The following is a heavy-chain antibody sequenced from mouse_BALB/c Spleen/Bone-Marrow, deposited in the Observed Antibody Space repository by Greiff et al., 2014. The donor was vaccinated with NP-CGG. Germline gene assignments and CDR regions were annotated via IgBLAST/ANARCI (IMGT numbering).Heavy chain of an antibody. J-gene: IGHJ4*01. CDR1: GYTFTNYV. D-gene: IGHD1-1*01. Sequence: VQLKESGPELVKPGASVKMSCKASGYTFTNYVMHWVKQTPGQGLEWIGYINPYNDGTKYNEKFKGKATLTSDKSSGTAYMELSSLTSEDSAVYYCARRPSFYGSSYGARDYWGQGTSVTVSS. CDR3: ARRPSFYGSSYGARDY. V-gene: IGHV1-14*01. CDR2: INPYNDGT.